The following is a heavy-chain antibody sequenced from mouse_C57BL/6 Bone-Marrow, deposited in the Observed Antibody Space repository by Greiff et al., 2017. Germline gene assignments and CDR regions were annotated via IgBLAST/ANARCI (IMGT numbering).Heavy chain of an antibody. CDR2: ISNGGGST. CDR1: GFTFSDYY. J-gene: IGHJ3*01. V-gene: IGHV5-12*01. Sequence: EVKVVESGGGLVQPGGSLKLSCAASGFTFSDYYMYWVRQTPEKRLEWVAYISNGGGSTYYPDTVKGRFTISRDNAKNTLYLQMSRLKSEDTAMYYCARQDRAWFAYWGQGTLVTVSA. CDR3: ARQDRAWFAY.